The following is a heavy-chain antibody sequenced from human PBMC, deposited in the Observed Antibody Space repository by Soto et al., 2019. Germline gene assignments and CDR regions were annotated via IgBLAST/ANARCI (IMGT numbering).Heavy chain of an antibody. D-gene: IGHD2-2*01. Sequence: SETLSLTCTVSGGSISSGDYYWSWIRQPPGKGLEWIGYIYYSGSTYYNPSLKSRVTISVDTSKNQFSLKLSSVTAADTAVYYCARASSMQPATAFYTWFDPWGQGTLVNVS. CDR3: ARASSMQPATAFYTWFDP. J-gene: IGHJ5*02. V-gene: IGHV4-30-4*01. CDR1: GGSISSGDYY. CDR2: IYYSGST.